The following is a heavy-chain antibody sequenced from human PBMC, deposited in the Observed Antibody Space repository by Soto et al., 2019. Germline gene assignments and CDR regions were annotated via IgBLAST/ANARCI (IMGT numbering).Heavy chain of an antibody. V-gene: IGHV2-5*02. J-gene: IGHJ4*02. CDR1: GFSLTTSGGG. D-gene: IGHD3-3*01. Sequence: QITLKESGPTVVKPTETLTLTCTFSGFSLTTSGGGVGWVRQSPGKAPEWLALIYWDDDKRYSTSLNSRLIITKDNSKNQVVLTMANVDPADTATYYCAHRVLRTVFGLVTTTAIYFDFWGPGTPVVVSS. CDR3: AHRVLRTVFGLVTTTAIYFDF. CDR2: IYWDDDK.